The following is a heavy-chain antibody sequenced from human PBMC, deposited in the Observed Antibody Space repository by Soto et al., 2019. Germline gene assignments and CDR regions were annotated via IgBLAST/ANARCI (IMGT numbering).Heavy chain of an antibody. CDR3: ARQLPIKIFGGVIED. CDR1: GVSISSSSYY. D-gene: IGHD3-3*01. CDR2: IYYSGST. V-gene: IGHV4-39*01. J-gene: IGHJ4*02. Sequence: SETLSLTCTVSGVSISSSSYYWGRFRQPPGKGLEWIGSIYYSGSTYYNPSLKSRVTISEDTSKNQFSLKLSSVTAADTAVYSCARQLPIKIFGGVIEDWGQGTLGTVSS.